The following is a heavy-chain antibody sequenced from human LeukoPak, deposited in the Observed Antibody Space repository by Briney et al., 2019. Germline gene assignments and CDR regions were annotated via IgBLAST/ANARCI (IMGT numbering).Heavy chain of an antibody. CDR1: GFTFSSYG. J-gene: IGHJ4*02. CDR2: IWYDGSNK. Sequence: GGSLRLSCAASGFTFSSYGMHWVRQAPGKGLEWVAVIWYDGSNKYYADSVKGRFTISRDNSKNTLYLQMNSLRAEDTAVYYCAKENYYDSSGPDYWGQGTLVSVSS. V-gene: IGHV3-33*06. D-gene: IGHD3-22*01. CDR3: AKENYYDSSGPDY.